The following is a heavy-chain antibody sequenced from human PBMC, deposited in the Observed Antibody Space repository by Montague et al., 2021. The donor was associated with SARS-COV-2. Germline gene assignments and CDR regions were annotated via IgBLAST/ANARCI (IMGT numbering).Heavy chain of an antibody. Sequence: PALVKPTQTLTLTCTFSGFSLSTSGMCVSWIRQPPGKALEWLAPIDWDDDKYYSTSLKTRLTISKDTSKNQVVLTMTNMDPVDTATYYRARIVYDILTGSTYYGMDVWGQGTTVTVSS. CDR3: ARIVYDILTGSTYYGMDV. CDR1: GFSLSTSGMC. CDR2: IDWDDDK. V-gene: IGHV2-70*01. J-gene: IGHJ6*02. D-gene: IGHD3-9*01.